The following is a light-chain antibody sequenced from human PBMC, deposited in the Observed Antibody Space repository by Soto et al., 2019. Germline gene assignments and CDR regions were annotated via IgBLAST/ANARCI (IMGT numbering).Light chain of an antibody. J-gene: IGKJ2*01. CDR1: QTISSY. Sequence: DIQMTQSPASLSASVGDRVTITCRASQTISSYLNWYQQKPGAAPKLLIYSASTLESGVPSRFSGSGFGTDYTLTISTLQPADFAVYYCQQTFRSPHTFGQGTKLDIK. CDR2: SAS. V-gene: IGKV1-39*01. CDR3: QQTFRSPHT.